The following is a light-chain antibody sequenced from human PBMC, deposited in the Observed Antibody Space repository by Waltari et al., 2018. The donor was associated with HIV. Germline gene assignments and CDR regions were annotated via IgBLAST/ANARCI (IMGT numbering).Light chain of an antibody. V-gene: IGKV1-39*01. CDR2: GAS. CDR1: QNINRH. CDR3: HQTYITPFYT. J-gene: IGKJ2*01. Sequence: DIQMTQSPSSLSASVGDRVTITCRPSQNINRHLNWCQQKSGKAPRLLIYGASSLQDGVPSRFSGSGAGTDFTLTISSLQPEDFATYYCHQTYITPFYTFGPGTKLEIK.